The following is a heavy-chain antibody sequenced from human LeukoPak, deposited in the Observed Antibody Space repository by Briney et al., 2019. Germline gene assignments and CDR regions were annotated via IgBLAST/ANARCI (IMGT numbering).Heavy chain of an antibody. V-gene: IGHV1-3*01. D-gene: IGHD2-2*02. Sequence: ASVKVSCKASGYTFTSYAMHWVRQAPGQRLEWMGWINAGNGNTKYSQKFQGRVTITRDTSASTAYMELSSLRSEDTAVYYCARGYCSSTSCYRPYYYYGMDVWGQGTTVTVSS. CDR3: ARGYCSSTSCYRPYYYYGMDV. CDR2: INAGNGNT. J-gene: IGHJ6*02. CDR1: GYTFTSYA.